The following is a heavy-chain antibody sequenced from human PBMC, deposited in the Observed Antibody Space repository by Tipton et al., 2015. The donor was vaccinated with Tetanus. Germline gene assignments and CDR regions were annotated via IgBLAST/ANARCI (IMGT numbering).Heavy chain of an antibody. CDR1: GGSLRSGDHY. CDR2: IYRTGST. V-gene: IGHV4-61*08. CDR3: ARANYDSSKKGPFDS. Sequence: LRLSCSVSGGSLRSGDHYWSWIRQPPGKGLEWIGYIYRTGSTYFNPSLRSRLTMSFKMSKNQFSLKLTSVTAADTAVYYCARANYDSSKKGPFDSWGQGSLVIVSS. J-gene: IGHJ4*02. D-gene: IGHD3-3*01.